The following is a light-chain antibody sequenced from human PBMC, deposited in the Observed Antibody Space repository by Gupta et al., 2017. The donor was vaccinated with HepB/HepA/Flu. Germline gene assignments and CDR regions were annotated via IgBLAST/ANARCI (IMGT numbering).Light chain of an antibody. V-gene: IGKV1-5*03. J-gene: IGKJ1*01. CDR2: KAS. CDR1: QSISNW. CDR3: QQYSDYSWT. Sequence: DIQMTQSPSTLSASVGDRVTITCRATQSISNWLAWYQQKPGKAPKVLIYKASNLESGVLSRFSGSGSGTEFTLTISSLQPDDFATYYCQQYSDYSWTFGQGTKVEI.